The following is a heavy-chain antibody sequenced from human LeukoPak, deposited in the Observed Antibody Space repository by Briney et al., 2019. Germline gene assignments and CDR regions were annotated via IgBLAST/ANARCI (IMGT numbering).Heavy chain of an antibody. D-gene: IGHD1-1*01. CDR3: ARVTGTTPFDY. CDR2: ISHSGST. V-gene: IGHV4-4*02. Sequence: SETLSLTCAVSGDSISSSNYWSWVRQPPGKGLEWIGEISHSGSTNYNPSLESRVTISVDKSKKQFSLKLSSVTAADTAIYFCARVTGTTPFDYWGQGILVTVSS. CDR1: GDSISSSNY. J-gene: IGHJ4*02.